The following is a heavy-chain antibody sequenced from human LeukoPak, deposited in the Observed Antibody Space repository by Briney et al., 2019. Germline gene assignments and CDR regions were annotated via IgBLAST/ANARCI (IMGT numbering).Heavy chain of an antibody. Sequence: GGSLRLSCAASGFTVSSNYMSWVRKAPGKWLEWVSVIYSGGSTYYADSVKGRFTISRDNAKNSLYLQMNSLRAEDTAVYYCARDHGYSYGYGFDYWGQGTLVTVSS. CDR3: ARDHGYSYGYGFDY. CDR2: IYSGGST. CDR1: GFTVSSNY. V-gene: IGHV3-66*01. J-gene: IGHJ4*02. D-gene: IGHD5-18*01.